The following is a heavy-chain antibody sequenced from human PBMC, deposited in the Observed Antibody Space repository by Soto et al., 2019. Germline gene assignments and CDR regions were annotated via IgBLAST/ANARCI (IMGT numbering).Heavy chain of an antibody. V-gene: IGHV4-31*03. D-gene: IGHD2-8*01. J-gene: IGHJ4*02. CDR3: AWGTDAYKNGF. Sequence: SETLSLTCSVSGGSINSGGSHWTWIRQHPEKGLEWIGSIYFYNGATSSTSYNPSLQSRVVISVDTSKNHVSLNLNSVPVADTAVYFCAWGTDAYKNGFWGLGTMVTVSS. CDR1: GGSINSGGSH. CDR2: IYFYNGATSST.